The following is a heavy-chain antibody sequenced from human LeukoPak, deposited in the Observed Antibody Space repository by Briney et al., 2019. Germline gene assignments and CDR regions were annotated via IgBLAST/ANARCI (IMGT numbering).Heavy chain of an antibody. J-gene: IGHJ5*02. D-gene: IGHD6-19*01. CDR1: GGSISSYY. V-gene: IGHV4-59*01. CDR3: ARGQPEEQWLVVGNWFDP. CDR2: IYYSGST. Sequence: SETLSLTCTVSGGSISSYYWSWIRQPPGKGLEWIGYIYYSGSTNYNPSLKSRVTISVDTSKNQFSLKLSSVTASDTAVYYCARGQPEEQWLVVGNWFDPWGQGTLVTVSS.